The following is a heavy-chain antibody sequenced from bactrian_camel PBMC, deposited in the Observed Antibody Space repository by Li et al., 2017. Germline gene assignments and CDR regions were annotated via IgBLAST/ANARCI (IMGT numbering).Heavy chain of an antibody. CDR1: GNTYSSNC. D-gene: IGHD2*01. V-gene: IGHV3S53*01. J-gene: IGHJ4*01. CDR2: IWGDARS. Sequence: HVQLVESGGGSVQAGGSLRLSCAASGNTYSSNCMGWFRQAPGKEREAVARIWGDARSEYTDSVKGRFTISRDNAKNSVYLQMNSLKLEDTAMYYCAADFGPYCSGSYLARRANFEGQGTQVTVS.